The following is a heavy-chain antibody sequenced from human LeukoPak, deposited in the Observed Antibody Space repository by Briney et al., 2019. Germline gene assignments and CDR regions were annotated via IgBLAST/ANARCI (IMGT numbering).Heavy chain of an antibody. CDR1: RYTFSSYW. CDR2: IYPGDSDT. CDR3: ARLYGSPDY. J-gene: IGHJ4*02. Sequence: GESLKISCKGSRYTFSSYWIAWVRQMPGKGLEWMGIIYPGDSDTRYSPSFQGQVTISADKSINTAYLQWSSLKASDTGMYYCARLYGSPDYWGQGSLVTVSS. V-gene: IGHV5-51*01. D-gene: IGHD3-10*01.